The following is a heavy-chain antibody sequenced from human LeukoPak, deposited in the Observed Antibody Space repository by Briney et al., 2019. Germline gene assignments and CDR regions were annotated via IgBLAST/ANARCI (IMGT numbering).Heavy chain of an antibody. CDR1: GGSISSSSYY. CDR2: IYYSGST. V-gene: IGHV4-39*01. D-gene: IGHD3-3*01. CDR3: ATQRRGDDFWSGYYTGTTFDI. J-gene: IGHJ3*02. Sequence: SETLSLTCTVSGGSISSSSYYWGWIRQPPGKGLEWIGSIYYSGSTYYNPSLKSRVTISVDTSKNQFSLKLSSVTAADTAVYYCATQRRGDDFWSGYYTGTTFDIWGQGTMVTVSS.